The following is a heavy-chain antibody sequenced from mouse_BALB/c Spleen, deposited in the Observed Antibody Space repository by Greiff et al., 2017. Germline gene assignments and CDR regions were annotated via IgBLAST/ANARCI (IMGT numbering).Heavy chain of an antibody. CDR2: IYPGGGYT. CDR1: GYTFTNYW. Sequence: QVQLQQSGAELVRPGTSVKISCKASGYTFTNYWLGWVKQRPGHGLEWIGDIYPGGGYTNYNEKFKGKATLTADTSSSTAYMQLSSLTSEDSAVYCCARSRNYYGSSYEWYFDVWGAGTTVTVSS. CDR3: ARSRNYYGSSYEWYFDV. J-gene: IGHJ1*01. V-gene: IGHV1-63*02. D-gene: IGHD1-1*01.